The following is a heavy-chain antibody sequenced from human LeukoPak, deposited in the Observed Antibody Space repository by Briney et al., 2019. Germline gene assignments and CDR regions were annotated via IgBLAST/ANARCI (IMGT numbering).Heavy chain of an antibody. CDR3: ARPQLAARGWDYYYMDV. D-gene: IGHD6-6*01. V-gene: IGHV4-59*01. Sequence: SETLSLTCSVSGGSIINYYWTWIRQPPGKGLEWIGYIYNSETTNYNPSLKSRVTMSVDTSKNQFSLKLSSVTAADTAVYYCARPQLAARGWDYYYMDVWGKGTTVTVSS. J-gene: IGHJ6*03. CDR2: IYNSETT. CDR1: GGSIINYY.